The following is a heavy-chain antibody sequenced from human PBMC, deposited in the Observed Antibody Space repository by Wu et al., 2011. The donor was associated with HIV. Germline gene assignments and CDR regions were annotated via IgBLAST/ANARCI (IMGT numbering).Heavy chain of an antibody. Sequence: QVQLVQSGAEVKKPGSSVKVYCKASGGTFSSYGISWVRQAPGQGPEWMGGIIPIFGTANYAQKFQGRVTITTDESTSTAYMELSSLRSEDTAVYYCARGIPYYYDSSGYSSTPLYFDYWGQGTLVTVSS. V-gene: IGHV1-69*05. J-gene: IGHJ4*02. CDR2: IIPIFGTA. CDR1: GGTFSSYG. D-gene: IGHD3-22*01. CDR3: ARGIPYYYDSSGYSSTPLYFDY.